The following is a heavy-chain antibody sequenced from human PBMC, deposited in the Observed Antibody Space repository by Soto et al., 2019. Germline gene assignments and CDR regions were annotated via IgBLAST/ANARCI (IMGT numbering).Heavy chain of an antibody. D-gene: IGHD3-10*01. J-gene: IGHJ4*02. CDR1: GGSISSYY. CDR3: ARHNYGSGSTYFDY. Sequence: QVQLQESGPGLVKPSETLSLACTVSGGSISSYYWSWIRQPPGKGLEWIGYIYYSGSTNYNPSLKSRFTIALDTSINQCSLKLSSATAADTAVYYGARHNYGSGSTYFDYWGQGTLVTVSS. CDR2: IYYSGST. V-gene: IGHV4-59*08.